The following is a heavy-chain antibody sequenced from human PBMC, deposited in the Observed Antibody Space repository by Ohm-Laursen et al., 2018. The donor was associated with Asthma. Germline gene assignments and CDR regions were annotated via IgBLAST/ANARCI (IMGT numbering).Heavy chain of an antibody. D-gene: IGHD2-15*01. CDR2: ISSSGSTI. V-gene: IGHV3-48*04. Sequence: SLRLSCAATGFGFSTCTLNWVRQAPGKGLEWVSYISSSGSTIYYADSVKGRFTISRDNAKNSLYLQMNSLRAEDTAVYYCARDKDIVVVVAANYFDYWGQGTLVTVSS. CDR1: GFGFSTCT. J-gene: IGHJ4*02. CDR3: ARDKDIVVVVAANYFDY.